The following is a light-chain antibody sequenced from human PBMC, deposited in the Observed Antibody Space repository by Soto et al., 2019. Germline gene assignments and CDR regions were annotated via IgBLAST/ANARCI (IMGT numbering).Light chain of an antibody. CDR1: QTISTS. J-gene: IGKJ1*01. CDR3: QQYKIWPPA. Sequence: EIVMTQSPATLSVSPGEGATLSCRASQTISTSLAWYQQKPGQAPRLLIYDASALPTDIPTRFSGSGYGTEFTLTISSLQSEDFAFYFCQQYKIWPPAFGQGTKVEMK. V-gene: IGKV3-15*01. CDR2: DAS.